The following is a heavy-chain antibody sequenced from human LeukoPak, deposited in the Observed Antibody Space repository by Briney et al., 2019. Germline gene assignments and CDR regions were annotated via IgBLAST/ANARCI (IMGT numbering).Heavy chain of an antibody. CDR1: GYSFTNYW. D-gene: IGHD2-2*01. CDR3: ARHPTGYPNWFDP. J-gene: IGHJ5*02. V-gene: IGHV5-51*01. CDR2: IHPGDSDT. Sequence: GESLKISCKGSGYSFTNYWIGWVRQMPGKGLEWMGIIHPGDSDTRYSPSFQGQVTISADKSISTAYLQWSSLKASDTAMYYCARHPTGYPNWFDPWGQGTLVTVSS.